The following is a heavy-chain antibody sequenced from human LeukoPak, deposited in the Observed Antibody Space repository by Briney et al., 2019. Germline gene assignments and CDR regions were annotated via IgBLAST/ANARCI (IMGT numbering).Heavy chain of an antibody. J-gene: IGHJ4*02. CDR2: ISGGGNNI. CDR1: GFTFSNYE. CDR3: ARGVVRGVIIPAFDY. Sequence: GGSLRLSCATSGFTFSNYEMNWVRQAPGKGLEWLSYISGGGNNIYYADSVKGRFTISRDSAKNSLYLQMNSLRAEDTAAYYCARGVVRGVIIPAFDYWGQGTLVTVSS. D-gene: IGHD3-10*01. V-gene: IGHV3-48*03.